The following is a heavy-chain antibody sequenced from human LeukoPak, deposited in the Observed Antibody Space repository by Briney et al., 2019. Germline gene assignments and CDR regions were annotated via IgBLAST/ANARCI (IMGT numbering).Heavy chain of an antibody. J-gene: IGHJ4*02. CDR2: MKQDGSEK. CDR3: ARGLGSRNWAFDY. CDR1: GFTFNNFW. V-gene: IGHV3-7*01. Sequence: GGSLRLSCAASGFTFNNFWMNWVRQAPGKGLEWVSNMKQDGSEKYYVDSVKGRFTISRDNAKNSLHLQMNSLRAEDTAVYYCARGLGSRNWAFDYSGRGILVTVSS. D-gene: IGHD2-15*01.